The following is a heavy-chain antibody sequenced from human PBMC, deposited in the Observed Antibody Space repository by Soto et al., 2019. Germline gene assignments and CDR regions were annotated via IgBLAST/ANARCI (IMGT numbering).Heavy chain of an antibody. J-gene: IGHJ6*02. CDR2: IKSNTDSGAT. D-gene: IGHD6-13*01. V-gene: IGHV3-15*01. CDR3: ITVGYRGVGSYYSEMDV. Sequence: PGGSLRLSCAASGFTFSNAWMSWVRQAPGKGLEWVGRIKSNTDSGATDDTAPVKGRFTISRADSKNKPYQQMYSLITEHTAVYYCITVGYRGVGSYYSEMDVWGQGTTVTVSS. CDR1: GFTFSNAW.